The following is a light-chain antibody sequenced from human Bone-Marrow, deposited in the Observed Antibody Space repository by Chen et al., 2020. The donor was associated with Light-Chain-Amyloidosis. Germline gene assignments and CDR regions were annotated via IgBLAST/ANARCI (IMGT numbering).Light chain of an antibody. CDR3: SSYTSISTRV. J-gene: IGLJ3*02. V-gene: IGLV2-14*01. Sequence: SAMTQPASVSGSPGQSIPNYCTGTSRDICHYHYVSWYQQTPGKAPKPMIYDFSNRPSGVSVRFSCSKSGFTSSLTISCLHADYEPDYFCSSYTSISTRVFGRGTKLTVL. CDR1: SRDICHYHY. CDR2: DFS.